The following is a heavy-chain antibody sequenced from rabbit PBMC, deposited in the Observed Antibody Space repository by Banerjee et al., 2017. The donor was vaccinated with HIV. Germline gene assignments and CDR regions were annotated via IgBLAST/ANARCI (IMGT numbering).Heavy chain of an antibody. CDR1: GFTISNSYY. CDR3: GRDRGVGYDLNL. CDR2: ICVGDSDYT. J-gene: IGHJ3*01. Sequence: QSLEESGGDLVKPGASLTLTCAASGFTISNSYYMCWVRQAPGKGLEWIACICVGDSDYTYYASWAKGRFTISKTSSTTVTLQMTSLTDADTATYFCGRDRGVGYDLNLWGQGTLVTVS. D-gene: IGHD6-1*01. V-gene: IGHV1S40*01.